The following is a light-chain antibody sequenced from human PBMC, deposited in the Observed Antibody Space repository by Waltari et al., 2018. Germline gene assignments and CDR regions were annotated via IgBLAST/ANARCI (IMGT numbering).Light chain of an antibody. J-gene: IGKJ1*01. Sequence: EIVLTQSPATLSLSPGERATLSCRASQSVSSYLAWYQQKPGQAPRLLIYDASNRATGIPARFSGSGSGTDLTVTISSLEPEDFAVYYCQQRSNWLWTFGQGTKVEIK. V-gene: IGKV3-11*01. CDR3: QQRSNWLWT. CDR2: DAS. CDR1: QSVSSY.